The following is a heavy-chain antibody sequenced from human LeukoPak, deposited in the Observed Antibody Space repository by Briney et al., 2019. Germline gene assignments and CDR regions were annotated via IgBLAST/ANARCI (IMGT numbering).Heavy chain of an antibody. D-gene: IGHD4-17*01. CDR3: AKARNYGAYFDY. J-gene: IGHJ4*02. CDR1: GFTFSSYG. Sequence: GGSLRLSCAASGFTFSSYGMHWVRQAPGKGLEWVAVISYDGSNKYYADSVKGRFTISRDISQNTLYLQMNSLRAEDTAAYYCAKARNYGAYFDYWGQGTLVTVSS. V-gene: IGHV3-30*18. CDR2: ISYDGSNK.